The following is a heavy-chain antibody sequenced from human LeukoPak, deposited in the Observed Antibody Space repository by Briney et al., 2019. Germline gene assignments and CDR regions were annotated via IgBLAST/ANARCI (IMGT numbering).Heavy chain of an antibody. V-gene: IGHV3-30*02. D-gene: IGHD2-15*01. CDR2: IRYDGSNK. J-gene: IGHJ4*02. CDR3: AKDHYSCSPYFDF. Sequence: PGGSLRLSCAASGFTFSSYGMHWVRQAPGPGREWGACIRYDGSNKYYTDSVKGRFTISRDNSKNTLYLQMNSLRPKDAAVSVCAKDHYSCSPYFDFWGWGTRVIVSA. CDR1: GFTFSSYG.